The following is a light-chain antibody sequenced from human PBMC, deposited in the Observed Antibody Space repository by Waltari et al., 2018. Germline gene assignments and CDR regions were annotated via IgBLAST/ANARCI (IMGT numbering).Light chain of an antibody. V-gene: IGKV1-5*03. J-gene: IGKJ2*01. Sequence: DIQMTQSPSTLSASVGNRVTITCRASQNISSWLAWYQQKPGKAPKLLIYKASNLESGVPSRFSGTGSATEFTLTISSLQPDDFAAYYCLEYTAYSHTFGQGTKLDIK. CDR3: LEYTAYSHT. CDR1: QNISSW. CDR2: KAS.